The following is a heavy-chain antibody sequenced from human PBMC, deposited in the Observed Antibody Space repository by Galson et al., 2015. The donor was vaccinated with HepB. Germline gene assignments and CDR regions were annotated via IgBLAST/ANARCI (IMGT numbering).Heavy chain of an antibody. V-gene: IGHV3-23*01. CDR1: GFTFSSYA. J-gene: IGHJ4*02. CDR2: ISGSGGST. Sequence: SLRLSCAASGFTFSSYAMSWVRQAPGKGLEWVSAISGSGGSTYYADSVKGRFTISRDNSKNTLYLQMNSLRAEDTAVYYCAKDRGYCSSTSCLIDYWGQGTLVTVSS. D-gene: IGHD2-2*01. CDR3: AKDRGYCSSTSCLIDY.